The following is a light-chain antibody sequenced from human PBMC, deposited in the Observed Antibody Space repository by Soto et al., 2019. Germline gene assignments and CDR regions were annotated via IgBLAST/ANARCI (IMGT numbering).Light chain of an antibody. J-gene: IGKJ2*01. CDR2: KVS. V-gene: IGKV2-30*01. CDR3: MQGTHWPPYT. Sequence: DVVMTQSPLSLPVTLGQPASISCRSSQSLVYSDGNTYLQWFQQRPGQSPRRLIYKVSNRDSGVPDRFSGSGSGPDFTLKISRVEAEDVGIYYCMQGTHWPPYTFGQGTKLEIK. CDR1: QSLVYSDGNTY.